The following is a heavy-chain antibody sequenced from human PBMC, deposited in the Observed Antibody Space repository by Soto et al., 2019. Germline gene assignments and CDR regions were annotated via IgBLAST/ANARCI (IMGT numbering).Heavy chain of an antibody. CDR2: ISGSSSTI. J-gene: IGHJ6*03. CDR3: TRSAYMDV. CDR1: GFTLSSYS. V-gene: IGHV3-48*01. Sequence: SLRLSCAPSGFTLSSYSMTWVRQAPGKGLEWVSYISGSSSTIYYADSVKGRFTISRDNAKNSLYLQMNSLRAEDTAVYYATRSAYMDVWGKGTTVTVSS. D-gene: IGHD2-2*01.